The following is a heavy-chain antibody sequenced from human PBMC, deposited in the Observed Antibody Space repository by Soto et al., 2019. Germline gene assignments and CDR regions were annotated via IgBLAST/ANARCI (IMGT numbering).Heavy chain of an antibody. Sequence: EVQLVESGGGLVQPGGSLRLSCAASGFTLSGRSMHWVRQAPGKGLVWVSGIDNAGTDSTYADSVKGRFTSSRDNAKNMTYLQMNSLRVEDTAVYYCARGWFGPDVWGKGTTVTVSS. CDR3: ARGWFGPDV. J-gene: IGHJ6*04. V-gene: IGHV3-74*01. D-gene: IGHD3-10*01. CDR1: GFTLSGRS. CDR2: IDNAGTDS.